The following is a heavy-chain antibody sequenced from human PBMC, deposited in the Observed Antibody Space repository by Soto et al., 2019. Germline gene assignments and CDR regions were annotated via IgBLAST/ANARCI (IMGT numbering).Heavy chain of an antibody. V-gene: IGHV1-18*01. D-gene: IGHD3-10*01. Sequence: ASVKVSCKASGYTFTNYGISWVRQAPGQGLEWMGWINVYNGNTKYAQKVQGRVTMTTDTSTSTAYMELRSLRSDDTAVYYCARGVGSGSYYNRYNWFDPWGQETLVTVSS. CDR2: INVYNGNT. CDR1: GYTFTNYG. J-gene: IGHJ5*02. CDR3: ARGVGSGSYYNRYNWFDP.